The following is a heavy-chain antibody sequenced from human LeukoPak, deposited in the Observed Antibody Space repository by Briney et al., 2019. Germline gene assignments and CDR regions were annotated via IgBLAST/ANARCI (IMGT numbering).Heavy chain of an antibody. CDR3: ARAWATGYSYYYYYMDV. Sequence: PSETLSLTXTVSGGSISSGSYYWSWIRQPAGKGLEWIGRIYTSGSTNYNPSLKSRVTISVDTSKNQFSLKLSSVTAADTAVYYCARAWATGYSYYYYYMDVWGKRTTVTVSS. V-gene: IGHV4-61*02. J-gene: IGHJ6*03. CDR2: IYTSGST. D-gene: IGHD5-24*01. CDR1: GGSISSGSYY.